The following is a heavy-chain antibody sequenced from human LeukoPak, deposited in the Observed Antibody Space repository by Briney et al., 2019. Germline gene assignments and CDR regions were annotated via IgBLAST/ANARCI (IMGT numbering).Heavy chain of an antibody. CDR3: AKDYCSSAICPADY. J-gene: IGHJ4*02. CDR1: GFTFSSHA. D-gene: IGHD6-19*01. CDR2: ISASGGTT. Sequence: GGSLRLSCTASGFTFSSHAMSWVRQAAGRRLKGVSSISASGGTTFHSGSVKGRFTISRDNSKKVLYLQMNGLRVEDTAIYYCAKDYCSSAICPADYWGQGTQVTVSS. V-gene: IGHV3-23*01.